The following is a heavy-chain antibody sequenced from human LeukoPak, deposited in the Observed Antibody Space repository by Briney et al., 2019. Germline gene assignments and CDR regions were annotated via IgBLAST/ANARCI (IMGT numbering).Heavy chain of an antibody. V-gene: IGHV4-39*01. CDR3: VRIGDFGDPPHS. Sequence: PSETLSLTCTVSGGSISSSSYYWGWIRQPPGKGLEWIGTIYYSDTTYYNPSLKSRITISKDTSKNQFSLNLSSVTAADTAVYYCVRIGDFGDPPHSWGQGTLVTVSS. D-gene: IGHD4-17*01. CDR1: GGSISSSSYY. CDR2: IYYSDTT. J-gene: IGHJ4*02.